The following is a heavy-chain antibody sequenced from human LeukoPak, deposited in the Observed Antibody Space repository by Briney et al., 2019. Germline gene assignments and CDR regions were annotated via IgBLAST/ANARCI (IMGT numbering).Heavy chain of an antibody. CDR2: VTGSGGST. CDR1: GFTFSSYA. Sequence: GGSLRLSCAASGFTFSSYAMSWVRQAPGKGLEWVSAVTGSGGSTYYAASVKGRFTISRENAKNSLYLQMNSLTAGDTAVYYCARELAVPGTWYFDLWGRGTLVTVSS. J-gene: IGHJ2*01. D-gene: IGHD1-26*01. V-gene: IGHV3-23*01. CDR3: ARELAVPGTWYFDL.